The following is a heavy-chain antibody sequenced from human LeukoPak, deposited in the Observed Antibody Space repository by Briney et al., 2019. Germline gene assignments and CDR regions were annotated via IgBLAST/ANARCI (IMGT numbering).Heavy chain of an antibody. CDR3: ARAEGYYDSSGYSY. CDR2: INHSGST. J-gene: IGHJ4*02. CDR1: GGSFSGYY. Sequence: SGTLSLTCAVYGGSFSGYYWSWIRQPPGKGLEWIGEINHSGSTNYNPSLKSRVTISVDTSKNQFSLKLSSVTAADTAVYYCARAEGYYDSSGYSYWGQGTLVTVSS. D-gene: IGHD3-22*01. V-gene: IGHV4-34*01.